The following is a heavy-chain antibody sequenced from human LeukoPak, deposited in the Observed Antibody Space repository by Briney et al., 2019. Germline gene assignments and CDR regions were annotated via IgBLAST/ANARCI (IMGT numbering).Heavy chain of an antibody. CDR3: ARHVMRNHPGGSSYTHAFDV. D-gene: IGHD2-8*02. Sequence: SETLSLTCAVSGGSISGLYWSWVRQPPGKGLEWVGFIYSSGTTYYNPSLKSRLTIAIDTSSNQFSLRVRSVTAADSAVYYCARHVMRNHPGGSSYTHAFDVWGHGTRVTVSS. CDR1: GGSISGLY. V-gene: IGHV4-59*08. J-gene: IGHJ3*01. CDR2: IYSSGTT.